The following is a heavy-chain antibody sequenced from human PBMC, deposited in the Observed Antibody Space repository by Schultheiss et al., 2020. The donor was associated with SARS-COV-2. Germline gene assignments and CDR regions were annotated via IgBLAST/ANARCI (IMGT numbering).Heavy chain of an antibody. CDR3: ARASQWEPYCFDY. CDR1: GGSISSGGYY. J-gene: IGHJ4*02. Sequence: SETLSLTCTVSGGSISSGGYYWGWIRQPPGKGLEWIGYIYYSGSTNYNPSLRSRVTMSVDTSKNQFSLKLSSVTAADTAVYYCARASQWEPYCFDYWGQGTLVTVSS. V-gene: IGHV4-61*08. D-gene: IGHD1-26*01. CDR2: IYYSGST.